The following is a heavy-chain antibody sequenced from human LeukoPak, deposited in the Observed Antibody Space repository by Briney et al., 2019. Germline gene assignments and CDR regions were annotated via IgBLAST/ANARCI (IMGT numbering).Heavy chain of an antibody. Sequence: SETLSLTCAVYGGSFSGYYWSWIRQPPGKGLEWIGEINHSGSTNHNPALKSRVTISVDTSKNQFSLKLTSVTAADTAVYYCARGPNYWYFDLWGRGTLVTVSS. CDR3: ARGPNYWYFDL. J-gene: IGHJ2*01. CDR1: GGSFSGYY. V-gene: IGHV4-34*01. CDR2: INHSGST.